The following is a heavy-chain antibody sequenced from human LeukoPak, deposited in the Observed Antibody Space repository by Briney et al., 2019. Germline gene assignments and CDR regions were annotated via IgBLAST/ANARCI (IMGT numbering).Heavy chain of an antibody. J-gene: IGHJ4*02. CDR1: GYTFTSYG. V-gene: IGHV1-18*01. D-gene: IGHD3-22*01. CDR2: ISAYNGNT. Sequence: ASVKVSCKASGYTFTSYGISWVRQAPGQGLEWMGWISAYNGNTNYAQKLQGRVTMTTDTSTSTAYMELRSLRSDDTAVYYCARGPYYYDSSGYPPTYWGQGTLVTVSS. CDR3: ARGPYYYDSSGYPPTY.